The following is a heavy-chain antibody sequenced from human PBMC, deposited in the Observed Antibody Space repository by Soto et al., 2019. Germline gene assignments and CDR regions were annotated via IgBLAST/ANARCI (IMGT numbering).Heavy chain of an antibody. Sequence: GGSLRLSCAASGFSFTVYSMAWVRQAPGKGLEWVSAISSSPGYIYYADSVKDRFTVSRDNPKNSLYLQMDNLRAEDTAVYYCARALYGEYHFDSWGRGTLVTVSS. CDR3: ARALYGEYHFDS. V-gene: IGHV3-21*01. D-gene: IGHD4-17*01. J-gene: IGHJ4*02. CDR2: ISSSPGYI. CDR1: GFSFTVYS.